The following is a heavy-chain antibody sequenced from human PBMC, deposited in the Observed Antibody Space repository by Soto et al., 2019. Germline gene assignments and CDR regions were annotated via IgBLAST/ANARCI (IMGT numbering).Heavy chain of an antibody. CDR1: DESRSEYF. Sequence: PSETLYITSRVTDESRSEYFWRWIRQSPGEGLEWIGYIYYLGSTDYNPSLKSGGTISVGTSKRQFALRLTSVTAADTAVYYCARAGYDGSWSPYLAYWGPGT. J-gene: IGHJ4*02. CDR2: IYYLGST. V-gene: IGHV4-59*01. D-gene: IGHD3-10*01. CDR3: ARAGYDGSWSPYLAY.